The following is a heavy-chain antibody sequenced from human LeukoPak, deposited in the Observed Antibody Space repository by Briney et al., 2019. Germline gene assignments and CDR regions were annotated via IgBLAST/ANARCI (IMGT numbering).Heavy chain of an antibody. Sequence: SETLSLTCAIYSGSFSGYYWSWIRQPPGKGLEWIGEINHSGSTNYNPSLKSRVTISVDTSKNQFSLKLSSVTAADTAVYYCASRQTGTFPIDAFDIWGQGTMVTVSS. J-gene: IGHJ3*02. V-gene: IGHV4-34*01. D-gene: IGHD1-1*01. CDR3: ASRQTGTFPIDAFDI. CDR2: INHSGST. CDR1: SGSFSGYY.